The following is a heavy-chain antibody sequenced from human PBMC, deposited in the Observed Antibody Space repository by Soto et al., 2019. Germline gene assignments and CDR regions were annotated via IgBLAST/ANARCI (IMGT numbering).Heavy chain of an antibody. Sequence: QLLESGGGFVQPGGSLRLSCVASGFTFSNFAMAWVRQAPGEGLEWVSAISGSGDDTFYADSMKGRFTISRDNSKDTLYLQINILRADDTAVYYCANPIPKTGTTFGFWGQGTLVTVSS. CDR3: ANPIPKTGTTFGF. D-gene: IGHD1-1*01. CDR1: GFTFSNFA. V-gene: IGHV3-23*01. J-gene: IGHJ4*02. CDR2: ISGSGDDT.